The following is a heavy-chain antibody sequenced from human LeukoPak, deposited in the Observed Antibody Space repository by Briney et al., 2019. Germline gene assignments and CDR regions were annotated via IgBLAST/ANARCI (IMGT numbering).Heavy chain of an antibody. CDR1: GGSISSGGYS. CDR2: IYHSGST. V-gene: IGHV4-30-2*01. D-gene: IGHD3-10*01. CDR3: AREVVRLNWFDP. J-gene: IGHJ5*02. Sequence: SETLSLTCAVSGGSISSGGYSWSWIRQPPGKGLEWIGYIYHSGSTYYNPSLKSRVTISVDRSKNQFSLKLSSVTAADTAVYYCAREVVRLNWFDPWGQGTLVTVSS.